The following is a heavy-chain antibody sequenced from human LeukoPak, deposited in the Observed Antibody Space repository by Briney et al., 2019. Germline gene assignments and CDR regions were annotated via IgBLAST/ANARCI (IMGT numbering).Heavy chain of an antibody. V-gene: IGHV3-9*01. CDR1: GFTFDDYA. D-gene: IGHD2-2*01. Sequence: GGSLRLSCAASGFTFDDYAMHWVRQAPGKGLEWVSGISWNSGSIGYADSVKGRFTISRDNAKNSLYLQMNSLRAEDTALYYCAKGYCGSTSCYNDYWGQGTLVTVSS. CDR3: AKGYCGSTSCYNDY. CDR2: ISWNSGSI. J-gene: IGHJ4*02.